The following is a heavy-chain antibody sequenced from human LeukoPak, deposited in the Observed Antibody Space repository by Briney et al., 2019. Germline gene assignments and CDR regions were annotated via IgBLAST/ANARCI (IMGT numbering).Heavy chain of an antibody. J-gene: IGHJ4*02. CDR1: GFTFRNHW. CDR2: ISSDGSST. D-gene: IGHD6-6*01. V-gene: IGHV3-74*03. Sequence: GGSLRLSCAASGFTFRNHWKHWVRQTPGKGLVWVSRISSDGSSTTYEDSVKGRFTISRDNAKKTLYLQMNNLRAEDTAMYYCARDQRVTGRPDIDYWGQGTLVIVSS. CDR3: ARDQRVTGRPDIDY.